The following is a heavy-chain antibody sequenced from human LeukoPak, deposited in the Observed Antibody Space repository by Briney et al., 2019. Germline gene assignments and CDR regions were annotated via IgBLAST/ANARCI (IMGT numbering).Heavy chain of an antibody. J-gene: IGHJ3*02. CDR3: ARVKNYDILTGYYPPVAFDI. CDR2: IYYSGST. CDR1: GGSISSYY. D-gene: IGHD3-9*01. V-gene: IGHV4-59*01. Sequence: PSETLSLTCTVSGGSISSYYWSWIRQPPGKGLEWIGYIYYSGSTNYNPSLKSRVTISVDTSKNQFSLKLSSVTAVDTAVYYCARVKNYDILTGYYPPVAFDIWGQGTMVTVSS.